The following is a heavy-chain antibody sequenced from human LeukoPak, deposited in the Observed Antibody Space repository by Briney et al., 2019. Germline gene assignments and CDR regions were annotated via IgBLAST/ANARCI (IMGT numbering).Heavy chain of an antibody. Sequence: GESLKISCKASGYSLINHWIGWVRQMPGKGLDWMGIIYPGNADATYSPSFQGQVTISADKSTTTVYLQWSSLKASGTAMYYCGRQGSYDNSGYSFDYWGQGTLVTVSS. CDR3: GRQGSYDNSGYSFDY. CDR1: GYSLINHW. J-gene: IGHJ4*02. CDR2: IYPGNADA. V-gene: IGHV5-51*01. D-gene: IGHD3-22*01.